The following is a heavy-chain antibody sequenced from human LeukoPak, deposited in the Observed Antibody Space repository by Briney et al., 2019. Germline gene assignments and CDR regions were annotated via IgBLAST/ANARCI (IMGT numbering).Heavy chain of an antibody. D-gene: IGHD2-2*01. CDR2: INTNTGNP. V-gene: IGHV7-4-1*02. CDR3: ARGSSTNKLYYYYYMDV. CDR1: GYTFTSYA. Sequence: ASVKVSCKASGYTFTSYAMNWVRQAPGQGLEWMGWINTNTGNPTYAQGFTGRFVFSLDTSVSTAYLQISSLKAEDTAVYYCARGSSTNKLYYYYYMDVWGKGTTVTVSS. J-gene: IGHJ6*03.